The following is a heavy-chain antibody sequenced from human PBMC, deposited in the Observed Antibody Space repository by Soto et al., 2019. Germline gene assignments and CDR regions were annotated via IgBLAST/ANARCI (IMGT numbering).Heavy chain of an antibody. CDR2: IKSKPNGGTT. Sequence: EVQLVESGGGLVQPGGSLRLSCAASGFSFSSFEMNWVRQAPGKGLEWVGIIKSKPNGGTTDYAAPVKDRFSISRDDSMNTVFLQMNSLKTEDTAVYYCTTDLRLAKRGDSCFIDYWGQGTLVSVSS. V-gene: IGHV3-15*01. CDR1: GFSFSSFE. D-gene: IGHD3-22*01. CDR3: TTDLRLAKRGDSCFIDY. J-gene: IGHJ4*02.